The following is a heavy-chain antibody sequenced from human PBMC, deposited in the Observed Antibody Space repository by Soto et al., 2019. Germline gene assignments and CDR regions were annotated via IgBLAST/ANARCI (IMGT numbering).Heavy chain of an antibody. CDR3: ARGTYYYGSGSYPRPKYYYYMDV. CDR1: GGSFSGYY. J-gene: IGHJ6*03. D-gene: IGHD3-10*01. CDR2: INHSGST. Sequence: SETLSLTCAVYGGSFSGYYWSWIRQPPGKGLEWIGEINHSGSTNYNPSLKSRVTISVDTSKNQFSLKLSSVTAADTAVYYCARGTYYYGSGSYPRPKYYYYMDVWGKGTTVTVSS. V-gene: IGHV4-34*01.